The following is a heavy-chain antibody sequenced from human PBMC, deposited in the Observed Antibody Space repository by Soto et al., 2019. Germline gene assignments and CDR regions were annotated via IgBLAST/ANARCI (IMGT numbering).Heavy chain of an antibody. D-gene: IGHD3-10*01. CDR2: IYPGDSDT. Sequence: GESLKISCKGSGYSFTSYWIGWVRQMPGKGLEWMGIIYPGDSDTRYSPSFQGQVTISADKSISTAYLQWSSLKASDTAMYYCARPIYGSGQAGNYGMDVWGQGTTVTVS. V-gene: IGHV5-51*01. CDR3: ARPIYGSGQAGNYGMDV. J-gene: IGHJ6*02. CDR1: GYSFTSYW.